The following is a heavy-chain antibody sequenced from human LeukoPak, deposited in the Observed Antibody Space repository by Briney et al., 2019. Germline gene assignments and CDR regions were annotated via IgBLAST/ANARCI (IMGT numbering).Heavy chain of an antibody. V-gene: IGHV3-7*03. CDR1: GFTFSSFW. CDR2: IKQDGTDK. Sequence: GGSLRLSCAAPGFTFSSFWMTWVRQAPGKRLEYVANIKQDGTDKYYVGSVKGRFTISRDNAKNSLDLQMESLRAEDTAVYYCAKDTGSPADAITMEDNAFDIWGQGTMVTVSS. CDR3: AKDTGSPADAITMEDNAFDI. J-gene: IGHJ3*02. D-gene: IGHD3-3*01.